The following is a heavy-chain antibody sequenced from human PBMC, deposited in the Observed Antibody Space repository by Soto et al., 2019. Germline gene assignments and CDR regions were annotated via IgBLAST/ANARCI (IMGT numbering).Heavy chain of an antibody. V-gene: IGHV3-23*01. CDR3: AKHAIFGVVTPYFAH. CDR2: ISGRGGDT. D-gene: IGHD3-3*01. Sequence: EVQLLESGGTLVQPGGSLRLSCVVSGFSFSSYAMGWVRQAPGKGLACVSSISGRGGDTYYGDSVKGRFTISRYNSKNTLYLEANSLTADATAVYYCAKHAIFGVVTPYFAHWGQGTLVTVSS. CDR1: GFSFSSYA. J-gene: IGHJ4*02.